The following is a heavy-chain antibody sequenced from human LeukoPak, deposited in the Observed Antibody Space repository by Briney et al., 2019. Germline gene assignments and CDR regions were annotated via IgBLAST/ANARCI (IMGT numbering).Heavy chain of an antibody. D-gene: IGHD6-13*01. V-gene: IGHV4-59*01. J-gene: IGHJ5*02. CDR1: GGSISSYY. CDR2: IYYSGST. CDR3: ARTSSWGNNWFDP. Sequence: PSETLSLTCTVSGGSISSYYWSWIRQPPGKGLEWIRYIYYSGSTNYNPSLKSRVTISVDTSKNQFSLKLSSVTAADTAVYYCARTSSWGNNWFDPWGQGTLVTVSS.